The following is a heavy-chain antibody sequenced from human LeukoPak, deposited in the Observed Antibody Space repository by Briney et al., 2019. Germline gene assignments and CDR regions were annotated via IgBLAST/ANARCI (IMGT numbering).Heavy chain of an antibody. V-gene: IGHV3-7*01. D-gene: IGHD3-10*01. J-gene: IGHJ4*02. CDR2: IKQDGSEK. Sequence: GGSLRLSCAASGFTFSNYWMSWVRQAPGKGLEWVANIKQDGSEKYYVDSVKGRFTISRDNAKNSLYLQMNSLRVEDTAVYYCAKVAKYYYGSETYYFFEHWGQGTPVTASS. CDR1: GFTFSNYW. CDR3: AKVAKYYYGSETYYFFEH.